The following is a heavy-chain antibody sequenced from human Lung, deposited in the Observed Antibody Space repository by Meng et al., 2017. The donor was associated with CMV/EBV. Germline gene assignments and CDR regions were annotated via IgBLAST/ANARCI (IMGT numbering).Heavy chain of an antibody. CDR2: IYYSGST. V-gene: IGHV4-39*01. Sequence: SXTXSLXCTVSGGXISSSSYYWGWIRQPPGKGLEWIGSIYYSGSTYYNPSLKSRVTISVDTSKNQFSLKLSSVTAADTAVYYCARYGGVVVVPAAIPPDYXGQGXLVTVSS. J-gene: IGHJ4*02. D-gene: IGHD2-2*02. CDR1: GGXISSSSYY. CDR3: ARYGGVVVVPAAIPPDY.